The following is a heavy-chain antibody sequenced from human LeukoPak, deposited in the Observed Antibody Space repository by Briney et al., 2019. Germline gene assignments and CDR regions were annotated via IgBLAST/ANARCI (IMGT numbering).Heavy chain of an antibody. CDR2: ISYDGSNK. Sequence: GGSLRLSCAASGFTFSSYAMHWVRQAPGKGLEWVAVISYDGSNKYYADSVEGRFTISRDNSKNTLYLQMNSLRAEDTAVYYCARSREYSYADWGQGTLVTVSS. D-gene: IGHD5-18*01. CDR1: GFTFSSYA. J-gene: IGHJ4*02. CDR3: ARSREYSYAD. V-gene: IGHV3-30-3*01.